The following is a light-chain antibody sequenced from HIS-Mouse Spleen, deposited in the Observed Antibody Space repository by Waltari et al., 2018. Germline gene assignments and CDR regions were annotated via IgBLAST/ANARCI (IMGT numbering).Light chain of an antibody. J-gene: IGLJ2*01. V-gene: IGLV2-14*03. CDR1: SSDVGGYNY. CDR2: DVS. Sequence: QSALTQPASVSGSPGQSITISCTGTSSDVGGYNYVSWYQQHPGKAPKLMLYDVSNPPSGVSNRVSGSKSGNTASLTISGLQAEDEADYYCSSYTSSSTVFGGGTKLTVL. CDR3: SSYTSSSTV.